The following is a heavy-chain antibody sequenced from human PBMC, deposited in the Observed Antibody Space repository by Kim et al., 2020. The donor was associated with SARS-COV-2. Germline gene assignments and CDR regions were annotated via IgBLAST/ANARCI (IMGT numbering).Heavy chain of an antibody. Sequence: SETLSLTCTVSGGSISSYYWSWIRQPPGKGLEWIGYIYYSGSTNYNPSLKSRVTISVDTSKNQFSLKLSSVTAADTAVYYCAGSVDTAMVSLASHWFDPWGQGTLVTVSS. J-gene: IGHJ5*02. CDR1: GGSISSYY. CDR2: IYYSGST. V-gene: IGHV4-59*13. D-gene: IGHD5-18*01. CDR3: AGSVDTAMVSLASHWFDP.